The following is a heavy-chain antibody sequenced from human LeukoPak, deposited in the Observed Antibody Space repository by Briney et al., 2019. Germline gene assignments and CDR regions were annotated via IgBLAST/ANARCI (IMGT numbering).Heavy chain of an antibody. J-gene: IGHJ4*02. CDR3: ARVGSGYDWDPPGYFDY. CDR2: INSDGSST. V-gene: IGHV3-74*01. D-gene: IGHD5-12*01. Sequence: GGSLRLSCEASGFTFSGYWMHWVRQAPGKGLVWVSHINSDGSSTNYADSVKGRFTISRDNAKNSLYLQMNSLRAEDAAVYYCARVGSGYDWDPPGYFDYWGQGTLVTVSS. CDR1: GFTFSGYW.